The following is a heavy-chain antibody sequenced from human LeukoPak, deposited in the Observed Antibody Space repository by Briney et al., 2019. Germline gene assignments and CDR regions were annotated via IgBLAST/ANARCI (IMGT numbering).Heavy chain of an antibody. CDR2: ISSSSSYI. CDR1: GFSVTNYG. J-gene: IGHJ4*02. V-gene: IGHV3-21*01. Sequence: SGGSLRLSCAASGFSVTNYGMSWVRQAPGKGLEWVSSISSSSSYIYYADSVKGRFTISRDNAKNSLYLQMSSLRAEDTAVYYCARDGSSYDILTGYYLYFFDYWGQGSLVTVSS. D-gene: IGHD3-9*01. CDR3: ARDGSSYDILTGYYLYFFDY.